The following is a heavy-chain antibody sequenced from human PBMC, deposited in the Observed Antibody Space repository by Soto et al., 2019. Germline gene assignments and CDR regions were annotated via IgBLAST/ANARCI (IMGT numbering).Heavy chain of an antibody. Sequence: QVQLEQSGAEVKKPGASVKISCKASGYTFTGYYIHWVRQAPGQGLEWMGWINTYTGSTNYAQKFQGWVTLTRDTSISTAYMEMNRLTSDDTAVYYFAREEQLGYYGMDVWGQGTTVSVSS. D-gene: IGHD1-1*01. J-gene: IGHJ6*02. V-gene: IGHV1-2*04. CDR3: AREEQLGYYGMDV. CDR2: INTYTGST. CDR1: GYTFTGYY.